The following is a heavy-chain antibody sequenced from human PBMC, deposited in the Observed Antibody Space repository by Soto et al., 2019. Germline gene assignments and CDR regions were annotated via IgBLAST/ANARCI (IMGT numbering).Heavy chain of an antibody. J-gene: IGHJ4*02. CDR3: ARSIVGATATSFDC. Sequence: VQLVESGGGLVQPGRSLRLSCAASGFTSSRYWMTWVCQAPGKGLEWVANIKEDGSEKYYVDSVKGRFTISRDNAKNSLFLQMDSLRAEDTAVYYCARSIVGATATSFDCWGQGTLVTVSP. CDR2: IKEDGSEK. V-gene: IGHV3-7*01. D-gene: IGHD1-26*01. CDR1: GFTSSRYW.